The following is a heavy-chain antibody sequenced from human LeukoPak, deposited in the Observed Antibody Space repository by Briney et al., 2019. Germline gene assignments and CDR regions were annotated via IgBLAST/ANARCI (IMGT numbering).Heavy chain of an antibody. D-gene: IGHD2-2*01. CDR1: GFTFSSYW. Sequence: GGSLRLSCAASGFTFSSYWMSWVRQAPGKGLEWVANIKQDGSEKYYVDSVKGRFTISRDNAKNSLYLQMNSLRAEDTAVYYCARGQGYESYYYMDVWGKGTTVSVSS. J-gene: IGHJ6*03. V-gene: IGHV3-7*01. CDR2: IKQDGSEK. CDR3: ARGQGYESYYYMDV.